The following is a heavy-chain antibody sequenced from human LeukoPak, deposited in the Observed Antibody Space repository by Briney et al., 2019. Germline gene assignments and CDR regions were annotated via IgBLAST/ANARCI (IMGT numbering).Heavy chain of an antibody. CDR2: ISGSGGST. CDR1: GFTFSSYA. D-gene: IGHD3-22*01. J-gene: IGHJ4*02. Sequence: PGGSLRLSCAASGFTFSSYAMSWVRQAPGKGLEWVSAISGSGGSTCYADSVKGRFTISRDNSKNTVYLQMNSLRAEDTAVYYCAKSEVVVTKYFDYWGQGALVTVSS. V-gene: IGHV3-23*01. CDR3: AKSEVVVTKYFDY.